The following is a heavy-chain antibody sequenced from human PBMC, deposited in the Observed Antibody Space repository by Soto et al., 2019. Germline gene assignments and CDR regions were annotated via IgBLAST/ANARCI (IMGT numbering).Heavy chain of an antibody. CDR2: MWSDGTTK. V-gene: IGHV3-33*01. CDR1: GFTLSNYG. D-gene: IGHD3-22*01. CDR3: ARDPYDNSGSYFNAPLDY. J-gene: IGHJ4*02. Sequence: LSGAASGFTLSNYGMHWFRQAPVKWLDWVAVMWSDGTTKFYADSVKGRFTLSRDNSKNTLYLQMDSLRAEDTAVYYCARDPYDNSGSYFNAPLDYWGQGTLVTVSS.